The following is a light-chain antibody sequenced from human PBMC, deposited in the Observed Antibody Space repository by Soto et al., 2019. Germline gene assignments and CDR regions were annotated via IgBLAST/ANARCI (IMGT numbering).Light chain of an antibody. CDR1: QSVLYSSNNKNY. Sequence: DIVMTQSPGSLAVSLGERATINCKSSQSVLYSSNNKNYLAWYQQKPGQPPKLLIYWASTRESGVPDRFSGSGSGTDFTLTISSLQAEDVAVYYCQQYYSTLLITFGQGTRLEIK. CDR2: WAS. V-gene: IGKV4-1*01. J-gene: IGKJ5*01. CDR3: QQYYSTLLIT.